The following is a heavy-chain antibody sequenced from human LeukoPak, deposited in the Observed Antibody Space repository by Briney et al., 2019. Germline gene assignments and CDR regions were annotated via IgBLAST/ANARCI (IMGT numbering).Heavy chain of an antibody. V-gene: IGHV3-30*18. Sequence: PGGSLRLSCAASGFTFSNYAMHWVRQAPGKGLEWVAVISKDGTDKYYTDSVKGRFTISRDNSKSTLYLQMSSLRAEDTAVYYCAKDWGYASGTYLTYWGQRTLATVSS. CDR3: AKDWGYASGTYLTY. CDR2: ISKDGTDK. D-gene: IGHD3-10*01. CDR1: GFTFSNYA. J-gene: IGHJ4*02.